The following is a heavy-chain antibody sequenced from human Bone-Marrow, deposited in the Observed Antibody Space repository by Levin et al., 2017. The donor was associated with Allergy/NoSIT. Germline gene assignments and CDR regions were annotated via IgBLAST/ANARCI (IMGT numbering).Heavy chain of an antibody. V-gene: IGHV3-53*01. Sequence: GGSLRLSCAASGFTVSSNYMSWVRQAPGKGLEWVSVIYSGGSTYYADSVKGRFTISRDNSKNTLYLQMNSLRAEDTAVYYCASSKTSKLRFLEWLFHFDYWGQGTLVTVSS. CDR2: IYSGGST. D-gene: IGHD3-3*01. CDR3: ASSKTSKLRFLEWLFHFDY. J-gene: IGHJ4*02. CDR1: GFTVSSNY.